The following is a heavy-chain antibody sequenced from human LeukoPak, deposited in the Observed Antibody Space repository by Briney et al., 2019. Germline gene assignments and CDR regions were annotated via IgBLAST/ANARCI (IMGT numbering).Heavy chain of an antibody. CDR1: DDSVSSSRYY. V-gene: IGHV4-61*01. CDR3: AREGGRQWLVSGALDS. Sequence: SETVSLTCTVSDDSVSSSRYYWTWIRQPPGKGLEWIGYIYHGSATYNPSLESRVTLSMDTSKNQYSLKMTSVTAAGTAVYYCAREGGRQWLVSGALDSWGQGTLLSASS. CDR2: IYHGSA. D-gene: IGHD6-19*01. J-gene: IGHJ5*01.